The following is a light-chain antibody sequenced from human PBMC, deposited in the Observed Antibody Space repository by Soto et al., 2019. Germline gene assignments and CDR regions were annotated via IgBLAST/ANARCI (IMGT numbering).Light chain of an antibody. J-gene: IGLJ1*01. CDR1: SSDVGSYNL. CDR2: EGS. V-gene: IGLV2-23*01. Sequence: QSALTQPASVSGSPGQSITISCAGTSSDVGSYNLVSWYQQHPGKAPKLMIYEGSKRPSGVSNRFSGSKSGNTASLTISGLQAEDEADYCCCSYAGNGTYVFGTGTKLTVL. CDR3: CSYAGNGTYV.